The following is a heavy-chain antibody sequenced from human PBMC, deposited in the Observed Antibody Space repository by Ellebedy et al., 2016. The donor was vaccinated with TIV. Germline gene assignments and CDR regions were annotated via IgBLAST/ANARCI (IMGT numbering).Heavy chain of an antibody. V-gene: IGHV3-43*01. CDR3: ARDLGGYYYFDY. Sequence: GESLKISXAASGFTFDDYTMHWVRQAPGKGLEWVSLITWDGGSTYYAESVKGRFTISRDNSKNTVYLQMNSLRAEDTAVYYCARDLGGYYYFDYWGQGTLATVSS. J-gene: IGHJ4*02. D-gene: IGHD3-22*01. CDR2: ITWDGGST. CDR1: GFTFDDYT.